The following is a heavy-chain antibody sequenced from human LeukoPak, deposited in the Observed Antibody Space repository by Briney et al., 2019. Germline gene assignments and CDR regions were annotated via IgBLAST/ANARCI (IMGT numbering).Heavy chain of an antibody. CDR1: GGSISSSHYY. CDR2: IKQDGSEK. D-gene: IGHD1-20*01. Sequence: ETLSLTCTVSGGSISSSHYYWGWIRQPPGKGLEWVANIKQDGSEKYYVDSVKGRFTISRDSAKNSLYLQMNSLRAEDTAVYYCARLLVYNSGGEAFDHWGQGTLVTVSS. CDR3: ARLLVYNSGGEAFDH. V-gene: IGHV3-7*01. J-gene: IGHJ4*02.